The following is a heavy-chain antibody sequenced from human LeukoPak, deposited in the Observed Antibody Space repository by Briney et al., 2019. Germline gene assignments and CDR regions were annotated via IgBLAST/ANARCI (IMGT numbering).Heavy chain of an antibody. CDR1: GGSIRNFY. V-gene: IGHV4-4*07. Sequence: SETLSLTCTVSGGSIRNFYWSWIRQPAGKGLEWIGRIYTTGSTNYNPSLKSRVTMSVDTSKNHFSLKLSSVTAADTAVYYCARGIAAAAKQGGFDFWGQGTLVTVSS. CDR2: IYTTGST. D-gene: IGHD6-13*01. CDR3: ARGIAAAAKQGGFDF. J-gene: IGHJ4*02.